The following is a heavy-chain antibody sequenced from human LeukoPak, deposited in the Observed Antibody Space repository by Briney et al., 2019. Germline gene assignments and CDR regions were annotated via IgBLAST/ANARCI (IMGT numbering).Heavy chain of an antibody. D-gene: IGHD5-12*01. V-gene: IGHV3-30*18. CDR1: GVTFSSYG. CDR2: ISYDGSNK. Sequence: QPGRSLRLSCAASGVTFSSYGMHWVRQAPGKGLEWVAVISYDGSNKYYADSVKGRFTISRDNSKNTLYLQMNSLRGEDTAVYYCAKDPYRASSGLVDYWGQGTLVTVSS. CDR3: AKDPYRASSGLVDY. J-gene: IGHJ4*02.